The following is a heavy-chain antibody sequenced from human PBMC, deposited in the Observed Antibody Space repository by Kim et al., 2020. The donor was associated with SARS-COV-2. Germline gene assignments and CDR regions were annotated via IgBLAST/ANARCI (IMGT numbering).Heavy chain of an antibody. D-gene: IGHD5-12*01. CDR3: ARVNGWLRIFDY. V-gene: IGHV4-30-2*05. Sequence: YYNPSLKSRVTISVDTSKNQFSLKLSSVTAADTAVYYCARVNGWLRIFDYWGQGTLVTVSS. J-gene: IGHJ4*02.